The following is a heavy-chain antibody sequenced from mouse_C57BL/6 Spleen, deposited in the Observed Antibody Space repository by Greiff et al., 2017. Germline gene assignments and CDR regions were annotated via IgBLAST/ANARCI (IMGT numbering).Heavy chain of an antibody. CDR2: ISYDGSN. CDR1: GYSITSGYY. Sequence: VQLKQSGPGLVKPSQSLSLTCSVTGYSITSGYYWNWIRQFPGNKLEWMGYISYDGSNNYNPSLKNRISITRDTSKNQFFLKFNSVTTEDTATYYCARGGGAMDYWGQGTSVTVSS. CDR3: ARGGGAMDY. V-gene: IGHV3-6*01. J-gene: IGHJ4*01.